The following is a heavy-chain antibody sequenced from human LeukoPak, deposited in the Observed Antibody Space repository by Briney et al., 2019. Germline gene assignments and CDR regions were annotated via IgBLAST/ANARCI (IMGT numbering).Heavy chain of an antibody. V-gene: IGHV1-24*01. CDR2: FDPEDGET. D-gene: IGHD3-22*01. CDR1: GYTLTELS. CDR3: ARIVQEPGSSGYPLMAFDI. J-gene: IGHJ3*02. Sequence: ASVKVSCKVSGYTLTELSMHWVRQAPGKGLEWMGGFDPEDGETIYAQKFQGRVTMTEDTSTSTAYMELRSLRSDDTAVYYCARIVQEPGSSGYPLMAFDIWGQGTMVTVSS.